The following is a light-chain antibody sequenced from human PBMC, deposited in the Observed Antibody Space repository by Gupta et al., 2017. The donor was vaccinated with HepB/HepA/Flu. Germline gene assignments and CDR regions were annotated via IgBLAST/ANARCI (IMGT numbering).Light chain of an antibody. J-gene: IGKJ2*03. CDR3: QQSYTTPTS. Sequence: DIEMTQSPSSLSASVGDRVTITCRARQSINIYLNWYQQKPGKAPQLLIYGASKLQSGIPSRFSGSGSGTAFTLTISSLQPEDFGTYFCQQSYTTPTSFGHGTKLEIK. V-gene: IGKV1-39*01. CDR1: QSINIY. CDR2: GAS.